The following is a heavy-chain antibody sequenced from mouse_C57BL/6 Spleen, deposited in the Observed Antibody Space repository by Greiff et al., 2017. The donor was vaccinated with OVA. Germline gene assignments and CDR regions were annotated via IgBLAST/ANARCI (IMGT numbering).Heavy chain of an antibody. CDR1: GFTFSSYA. V-gene: IGHV5-4*01. D-gene: IGHD2-5*01. J-gene: IGHJ3*01. CDR2: ISDGGSYT. Sequence: EVMLVESGGGLVKPGGSLKLSCAASGFTFSSYAMSWVRQTPEKRLEWVATISDGGSYTYYPDNVKGRFTISRDNAKNNLYLQMSHLKSEDTAMYYCAREEGYSNYPPWFAYWGQGTLVTVSA. CDR3: AREEGYSNYPPWFAY.